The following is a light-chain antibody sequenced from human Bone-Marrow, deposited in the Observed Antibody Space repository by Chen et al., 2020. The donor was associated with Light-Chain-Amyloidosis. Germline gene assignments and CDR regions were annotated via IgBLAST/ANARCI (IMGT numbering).Light chain of an antibody. J-gene: IGLJ2*01. CDR1: DLPTKY. V-gene: IGLV3-25*02. Sequence: SYELTQPPSVSVSPGQKARITCSGADLPTKYAYWYQQKPGQAPLMVIHRDTERPSGISERCSGSRSVTKAPLTISGVQAEEEADYHCQSADSSDTYEVIFGGGTKLTVL. CDR2: RDT. CDR3: QSADSSDTYEVI.